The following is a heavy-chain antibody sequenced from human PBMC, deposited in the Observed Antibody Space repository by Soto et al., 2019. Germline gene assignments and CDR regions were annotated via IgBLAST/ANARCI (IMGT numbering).Heavy chain of an antibody. J-gene: IGHJ4*02. CDR2: IYPGDSDT. CDR3: AKPIAAAGSFDY. V-gene: IGHV5-51*01. CDR1: GYSFTSYW. D-gene: IGHD6-13*01. Sequence: GESLNISCKGSGYSFTSYWIGWVRQMPGKGLEWMGIIYPGDSDTRYSPSFQGQVTISADKSISTAYLQWSRLKASDTAMYDCAKPIAAAGSFDYWGQGTLVTVSS.